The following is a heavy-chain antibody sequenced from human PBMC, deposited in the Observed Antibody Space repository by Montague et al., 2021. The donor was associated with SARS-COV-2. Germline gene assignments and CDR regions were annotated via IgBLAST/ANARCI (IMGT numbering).Heavy chain of an antibody. J-gene: IGHJ4*02. V-gene: IGHV4-61*08. CDR3: ARVSLAAAATRSDY. D-gene: IGHD6-13*01. Sequence: SETLSLTCTVSGGSVSSGGYYWSWIRQPPGKGLEWIGYIYYSGXTXYXXXXKXRVTISLDTSKNQFSLKLTPVTAADTAVYYCARVSLAAAATRSDYWGQGTLVTVSS. CDR2: IYYSGXT. CDR1: GGSVSSGGYY.